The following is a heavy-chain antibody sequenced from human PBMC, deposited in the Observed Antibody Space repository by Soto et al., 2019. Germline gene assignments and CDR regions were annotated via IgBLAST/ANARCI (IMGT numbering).Heavy chain of an antibody. D-gene: IGHD1-26*01. CDR2: IYSSGNT. J-gene: IGHJ2*01. V-gene: IGHV4-31*03. CDR1: GGSISSGGYY. Sequence: QVQLQESGPGLVKPSQTLSLTCTVSGGSISSGGYYWSWIRHHPGKGLEWIGSIYSSGNTQHNPSLKCRVTISVDTSKNQFSLKQSSVTAADTAVYYGARVEVGARRLWYFDRWGRGTLVTVSS. CDR3: ARVEVGARRLWYFDR.